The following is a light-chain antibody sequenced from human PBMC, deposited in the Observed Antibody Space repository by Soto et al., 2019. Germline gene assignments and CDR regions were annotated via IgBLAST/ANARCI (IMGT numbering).Light chain of an antibody. CDR1: SSDVGGYNY. V-gene: IGLV2-14*03. J-gene: IGLJ2*01. Sequence: QSALSQPASVSGSPGQSITISCTGTSSDVGGYNYVSWYQQHPGKAPKLMIYDVSNRPLGVSNHFSGSKSGNTASLTISGLQPEDEADYYCSSYTSDNTVVFGGGTKLTVL. CDR2: DVS. CDR3: SSYTSDNTVV.